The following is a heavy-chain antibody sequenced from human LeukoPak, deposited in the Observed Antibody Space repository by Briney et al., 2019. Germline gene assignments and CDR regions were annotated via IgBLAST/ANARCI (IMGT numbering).Heavy chain of an antibody. CDR3: ARATDCSSTSCYRDYYYGMDV. Sequence: QTGGSLRLSCAASGFTFSSYAMHWVRQAPGKGLEWVAVISYDGSNKYYADSVKGRFTISRDNSKNTLYLQMNSLRAEDTAVYYCARATDCSSTSCYRDYYYGMDVWGQGTTVTVSS. V-gene: IGHV3-30*04. J-gene: IGHJ6*02. CDR1: GFTFSSYA. CDR2: ISYDGSNK. D-gene: IGHD2-2*01.